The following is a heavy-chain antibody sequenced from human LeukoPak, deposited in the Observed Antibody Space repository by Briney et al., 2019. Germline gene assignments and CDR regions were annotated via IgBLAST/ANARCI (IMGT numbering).Heavy chain of an antibody. J-gene: IGHJ4*02. CDR1: GGSISSYY. V-gene: IGHV4-59*08. CDR3: ARRRRAAGLYYFDY. CDR2: IYYSGST. D-gene: IGHD6-13*01. Sequence: SETLSLTCSVSGGSISSYYWSWIRQPPGKGLEWIGYIYYSGSTNYNPSLKSRVTISVDTSKNQFSLKLSSVTAADTAVYYCARRRRAAGLYYFDYWGQGTLVTVPS.